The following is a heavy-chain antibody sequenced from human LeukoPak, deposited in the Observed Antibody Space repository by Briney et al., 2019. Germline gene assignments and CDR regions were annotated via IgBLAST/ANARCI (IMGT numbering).Heavy chain of an antibody. CDR2: INTDGSSI. Sequence: GGSLRLSCGASGFSFTTYWMHWVRQAPGKGLVWVSRINTDGSSITYADSVKGRFTISRANANNTLYLQMNSLRAEDTAVYYCARESEFCGSTTCYRPEDYWGQGTLVTVSS. J-gene: IGHJ4*02. CDR1: GFSFTTYW. CDR3: ARESEFCGSTTCYRPEDY. D-gene: IGHD2-2*01. V-gene: IGHV3-74*01.